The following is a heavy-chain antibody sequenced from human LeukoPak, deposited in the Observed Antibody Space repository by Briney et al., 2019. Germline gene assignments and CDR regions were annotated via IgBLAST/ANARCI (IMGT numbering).Heavy chain of an antibody. Sequence: GGSLRLSCSASGFTFSRYAMHWVRQAPGKGLEYVSAISSNGGSTYYADSVKGRFTISRDNSRNTLHLQMSSLRVEDTAVYYCARYEYQLLGAFDIWGQGTMVTVSS. CDR3: ARYEYQLLGAFDI. V-gene: IGHV3-64D*06. D-gene: IGHD2-2*01. J-gene: IGHJ3*02. CDR1: GFTFSRYA. CDR2: ISSNGGST.